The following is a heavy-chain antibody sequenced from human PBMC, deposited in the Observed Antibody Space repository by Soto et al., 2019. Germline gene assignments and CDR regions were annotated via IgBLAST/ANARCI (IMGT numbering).Heavy chain of an antibody. D-gene: IGHD3-16*01. CDR3: AKTRKTDGGGEDLDY. CDR2: IYSGGST. V-gene: IGHV3-66*01. CDR1: GFTVSSNY. J-gene: IGHJ4*02. Sequence: GGSLRLSCAASGFTVSSNYMSWVRQAPGKGLEWVSVIYSGGSTYYADSVKGRFTISRDNSKNTVDLQMNSLRVEDTALYYCAKTRKTDGGGEDLDYWGQGILVTVSS.